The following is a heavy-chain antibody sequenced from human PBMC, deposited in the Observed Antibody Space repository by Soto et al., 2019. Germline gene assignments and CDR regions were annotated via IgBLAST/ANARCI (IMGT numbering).Heavy chain of an antibody. CDR1: GFTFSSYG. CDR2: ISYDGSNK. D-gene: IGHD6-6*01. J-gene: IGHJ6*02. Sequence: GGSLRLSCAASGFTFSSYGMHWVRQAPGKGLEWVAVISYDGSNKYYADSVKGRFTISRDNSKNTLYLQMNSLRAEDTAVYYCAGPGSSPDYYYGMDVWGQGTTVTVSS. CDR3: AGPGSSPDYYYGMDV. V-gene: IGHV3-30*03.